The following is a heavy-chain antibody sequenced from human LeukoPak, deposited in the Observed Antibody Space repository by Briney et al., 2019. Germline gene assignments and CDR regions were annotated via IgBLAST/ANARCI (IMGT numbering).Heavy chain of an antibody. Sequence: GGSLRLSCAASGFTFSSYSMNWVRQAPGKGLEWVSSISSSSSYIYYADSVKGRFTISRDNAKNSLYLQMNSLRAEDTAVYYCARDQRMLWFGVLSHTSGWFDPWGQGTLVTVSS. D-gene: IGHD3-10*01. V-gene: IGHV3-21*01. CDR3: ARDQRMLWFGVLSHTSGWFDP. CDR2: ISSSSSYI. CDR1: GFTFSSYS. J-gene: IGHJ5*02.